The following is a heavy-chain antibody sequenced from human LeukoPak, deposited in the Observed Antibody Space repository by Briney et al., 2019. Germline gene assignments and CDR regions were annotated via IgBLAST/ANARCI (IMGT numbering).Heavy chain of an antibody. CDR3: ATGNYYDSRGYYTFGH. D-gene: IGHD3-22*01. J-gene: IGHJ1*01. CDR1: GFTFSRYW. Sequence: QSGGSLRLSCAASGFTFSRYWMHWVRQAPGKGLVWVSRINGDGSTTSYADSVKGGFTISRDNAKNTLYLQMNSLRAEYTAVYYCATGNYYDSRGYYTFGHWGQGTLVTVSS. CDR2: INGDGSTT. V-gene: IGHV3-74*01.